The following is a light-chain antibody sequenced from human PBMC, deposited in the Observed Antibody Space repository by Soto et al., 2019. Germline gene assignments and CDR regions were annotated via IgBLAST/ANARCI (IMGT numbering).Light chain of an antibody. J-gene: IGKJ1*01. CDR1: QSVSSTY. CDR2: GAS. V-gene: IGKV3-20*01. Sequence: IVLTQSPGTLSLSPGERATLSCRVSQSVSSTYLAWYQQKPGQPPRLLIYGASSRATGIPDRFSGSGSGTDFTLTITRLETEDFAVYYCQQYGNSPRTFGQGTKVEIK. CDR3: QQYGNSPRT.